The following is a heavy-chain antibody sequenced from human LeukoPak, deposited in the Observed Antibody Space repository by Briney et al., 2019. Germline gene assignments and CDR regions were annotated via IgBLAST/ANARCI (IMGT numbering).Heavy chain of an antibody. CDR2: IYYSGST. CDR3: ASYYVRGTSFDY. V-gene: IGHV4-4*02. CDR1: GDSISSSYW. D-gene: IGHD3-10*02. Sequence: PSGTLSLTCAVSGDSISSSYWWTWVRQSPGKGLEWIGSIYYSGSTYYNPSLKSRVTISVDTSKNQFSLKLSSVTAADTAVYYCASYYVRGTSFDYWGQGTLVTVSS. J-gene: IGHJ4*02.